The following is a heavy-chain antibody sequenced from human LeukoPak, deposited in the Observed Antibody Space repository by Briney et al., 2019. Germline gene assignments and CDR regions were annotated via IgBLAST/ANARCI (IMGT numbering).Heavy chain of an antibody. D-gene: IGHD2-2*01. CDR1: GFTFSGYY. CDR3: ARKTAAAHFDY. J-gene: IGHJ4*02. CDR2: ISSSSSYT. V-gene: IGHV3-11*03. Sequence: GGSLRLSCAASGFTFSGYYMSWIRQAPGKGLEWVSYISSSSSYTNYADSVKGRFTISRDNAKNSLYLQMNSLRAEDTAVYYCARKTAAAHFDYWGQGTLVTVSS.